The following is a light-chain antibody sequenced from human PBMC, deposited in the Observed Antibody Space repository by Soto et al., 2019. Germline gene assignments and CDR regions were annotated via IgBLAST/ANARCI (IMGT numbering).Light chain of an antibody. CDR2: DAS. Sequence: EVVLTRSPATLSLSPGERATLSCTASQSVSSHLAWYQQKPGQAPRLLIYDASNRATGIPGRFSGSGSGTDFTLTISSLEPEDFAVYYCQQRSNGPAYTFGQGTRLDIK. CDR1: QSVSSH. V-gene: IGKV3-11*01. CDR3: QQRSNGPAYT. J-gene: IGKJ2*01.